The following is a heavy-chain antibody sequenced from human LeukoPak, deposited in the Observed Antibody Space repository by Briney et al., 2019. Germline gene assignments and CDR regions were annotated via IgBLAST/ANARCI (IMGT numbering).Heavy chain of an antibody. V-gene: IGHV1-46*01. J-gene: IGHJ4*02. CDR1: GYTFTSYY. CDR3: ARGDRGRWLQLSANFDY. Sequence: ASVKVSCKASGYTFTSYYMHWVRQAPAQGLEWMGIINPSGGSTSYAQKFQGRVTMTRDTSTSTVYMELSSLRSEDTAVYYCARGDRGRWLQLSANFDYWGQGTLVTVSS. CDR2: INPSGGST. D-gene: IGHD5-24*01.